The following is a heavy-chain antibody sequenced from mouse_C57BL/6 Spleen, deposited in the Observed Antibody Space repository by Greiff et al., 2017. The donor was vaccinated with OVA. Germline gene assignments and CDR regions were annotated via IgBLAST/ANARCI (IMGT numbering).Heavy chain of an antibody. V-gene: IGHV1-53*01. CDR3: ARLEGYYYGSSYVGY. Sequence: VQLQQSGTELVEPGASVKLSCKASGYTFTSYWMHWVKQRPGQGLEWIGNINPSNGGTNYNEKFKSKATLTVDKSSSTAYMQLSSLTSEDSAVYYCARLEGYYYGSSYVGYWGQGTTLTVSS. J-gene: IGHJ2*01. D-gene: IGHD1-1*01. CDR2: INPSNGGT. CDR1: GYTFTSYW.